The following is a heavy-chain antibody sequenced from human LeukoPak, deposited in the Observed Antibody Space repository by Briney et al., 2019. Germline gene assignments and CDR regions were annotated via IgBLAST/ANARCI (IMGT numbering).Heavy chain of an antibody. Sequence: ASVKVSCKASGYTFTGYYMHWVRQAPGRGLEWLGWINPNSGGTNYAQKFQGRVTMTRDTSISTAYMELSRLRSDDTAVYYCARDLETYSSCWYLVCDYWGQGTLVTVSS. CDR3: ARDLETYSSCWYLVCDY. CDR1: GYTFTGYY. J-gene: IGHJ4*02. CDR2: INPNSGGT. V-gene: IGHV1-2*02. D-gene: IGHD6-13*01.